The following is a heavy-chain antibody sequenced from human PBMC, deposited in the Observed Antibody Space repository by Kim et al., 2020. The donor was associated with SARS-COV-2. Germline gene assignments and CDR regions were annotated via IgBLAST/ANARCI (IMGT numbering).Heavy chain of an antibody. V-gene: IGHV3-30*04. J-gene: IGHJ6*02. CDR3: AREDYYYYGMDV. Sequence: GGSLRLSCAASGFTFSSYAMHWVRQAPGKGLEWVAVISYDGSNKYYADSVKGRFTISRDNSKNTLYLQMNSLRAEDTAVYYCAREDYYYYGMDVWGQGTT. CDR2: ISYDGSNK. CDR1: GFTFSSYA.